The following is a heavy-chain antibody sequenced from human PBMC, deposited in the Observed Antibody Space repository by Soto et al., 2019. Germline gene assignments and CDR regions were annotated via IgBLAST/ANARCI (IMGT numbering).Heavy chain of an antibody. CDR1: GFTFSPYA. CDR3: AKGLRRLLRTQYYYGLDV. Sequence: GGSLRLSCAASGFTFSPYAMSWVRQSPGKGLEWVSSISGSGGSTHYADSVKGRFTVSRDNSKRALSLQMSSLREEDTATYYCAKGLRRLLRTQYYYGLDVWGRGTTVTVSS. D-gene: IGHD3-10*01. V-gene: IGHV3-23*01. CDR2: ISGSGGST. J-gene: IGHJ6*02.